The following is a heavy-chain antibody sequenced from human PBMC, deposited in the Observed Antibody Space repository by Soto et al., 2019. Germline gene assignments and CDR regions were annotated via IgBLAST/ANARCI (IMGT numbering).Heavy chain of an antibody. Sequence: GSLRLACAAYIFTLSSYAMSWVRQAPGKGLEWVSGISGMGDSRYHADSVKGRFTISRDNSKNTLYLQMNSVRAEDTAIYYCAKAITNRLRVVEYWGQGTQVTVSS. V-gene: IGHV3-23*01. CDR2: ISGMGDSR. D-gene: IGHD4-17*01. J-gene: IGHJ4*02. CDR3: AKAITNRLRVVEY. CDR1: IFTLSSYA.